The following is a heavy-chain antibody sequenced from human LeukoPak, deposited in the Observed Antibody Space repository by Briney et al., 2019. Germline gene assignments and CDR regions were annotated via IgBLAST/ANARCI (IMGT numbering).Heavy chain of an antibody. CDR2: IHTDGST. CDR1: GDSINTGRYY. J-gene: IGHJ4*02. CDR3: ATDSSISWYFI. V-gene: IGHV4-61*02. D-gene: IGHD6-13*01. Sequence: SGTLSLTCTVSGDSINTGRYYWSWIRLPAGTGLEWIGRIHTDGSTKYNPSLKSRVTISLDTSKNQFSLKLNSVTAADTAVYYCATDSSISWYFIWGQGTLVTVSS.